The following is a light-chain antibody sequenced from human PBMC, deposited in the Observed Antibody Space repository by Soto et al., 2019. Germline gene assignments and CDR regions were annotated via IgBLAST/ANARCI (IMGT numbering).Light chain of an antibody. CDR1: QSVRSSY. J-gene: IGKJ1*01. V-gene: IGKV3-20*01. Sequence: EIVLTQSPGTLSLSPVERATLSCMASQSVRSSYLAWYQQKPGQAPRLLIYGASNRATGIPDRLSGSGSGTEFTLTISRMEPEDFAVYYCQQYGSSGTFGQGTKVDIK. CDR3: QQYGSSGT. CDR2: GAS.